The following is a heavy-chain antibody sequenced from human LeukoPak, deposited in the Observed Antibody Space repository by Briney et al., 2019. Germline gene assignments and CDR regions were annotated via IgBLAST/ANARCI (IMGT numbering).Heavy chain of an antibody. V-gene: IGHV1-8*01. CDR3: ARTRTKVVMFDY. J-gene: IGHJ4*02. Sequence: ASVTVSCKASGYTFTSYDINWVRQAPGQGLEGMGWMNPNSGNTGYAQKFQGRVTISRNTSISTAYMELSSLRSEDTAVYYCARTRTKVVMFDYWGQGTLVTVSS. CDR1: GYTFTSYD. D-gene: IGHD3-22*01. CDR2: MNPNSGNT.